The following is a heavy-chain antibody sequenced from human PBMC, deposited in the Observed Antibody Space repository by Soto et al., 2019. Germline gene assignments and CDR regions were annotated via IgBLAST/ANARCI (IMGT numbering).Heavy chain of an antibody. CDR3: ARGGRIAARPGGPTYYYYMDV. CDR2: INHSGST. D-gene: IGHD6-6*01. Sequence: SETLSLTCAVYGGSFSGYYWSWIRQPPGKGLEWIGEINHSGSTNYNPSLKSRVTISVDTSKNQFSLKLSSVTAADTAVYYCARGGRIAARPGGPTYYYYMDVWGKGTTVTVSS. V-gene: IGHV4-34*01. J-gene: IGHJ6*03. CDR1: GGSFSGYY.